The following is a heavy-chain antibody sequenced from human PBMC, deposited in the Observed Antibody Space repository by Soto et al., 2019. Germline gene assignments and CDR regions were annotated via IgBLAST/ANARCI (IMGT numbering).Heavy chain of an antibody. Sequence: ASETLSLTCTVSGGSISSYYWSWIRQPPGKGLEWIGYIYYSGSTNYNPSLKSRVTISVDTSKNQFSLKLSSVTAADTAVYYCARDLEGSGYDFDYWGQGTLVTVSP. V-gene: IGHV4-59*01. CDR3: ARDLEGSGYDFDY. CDR2: IYYSGST. CDR1: GGSISSYY. J-gene: IGHJ4*02. D-gene: IGHD5-12*01.